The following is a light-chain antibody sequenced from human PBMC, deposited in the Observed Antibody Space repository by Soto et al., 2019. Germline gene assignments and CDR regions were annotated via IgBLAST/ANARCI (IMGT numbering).Light chain of an antibody. CDR3: GTWDNSLSAVV. J-gene: IGLJ2*01. CDR2: DNN. V-gene: IGLV1-51*01. CDR1: SSNIGNNY. Sequence: QSVLTQPPSVSAAPGQTVTISCSGSSSNIGNNYVSWYQQLPGTAPKVLIYDNNKRPSGIPDRFSGSKSGTSATLGITGLQTGDEAYYYCGTWDNSLSAVVFGGGTKLTVL.